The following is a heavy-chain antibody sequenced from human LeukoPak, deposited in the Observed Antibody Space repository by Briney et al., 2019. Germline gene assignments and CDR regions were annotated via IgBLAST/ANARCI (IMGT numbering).Heavy chain of an antibody. Sequence: SETLSLTCTVSGGSISSYYWSWIRQAAGKGLQWIGRIYTSGSTGYNPSLKTRLTMSVDTSKNQFSLKLSSVTAADTAVYYCARGGSSWQSFDYWGQGNLVTVSS. CDR2: IYTSGST. CDR3: ARGGSSWQSFDY. V-gene: IGHV4-4*07. D-gene: IGHD6-13*01. CDR1: GGSISSYY. J-gene: IGHJ4*02.